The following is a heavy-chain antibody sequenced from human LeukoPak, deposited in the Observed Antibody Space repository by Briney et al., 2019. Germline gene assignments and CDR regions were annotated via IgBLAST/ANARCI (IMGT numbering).Heavy chain of an antibody. CDR2: IYYTGIT. J-gene: IGHJ6*02. V-gene: IGHV4-59*08. CDR3: TRHAPVPVIGHGMGV. D-gene: IGHD3-10*01. Sequence: SETLSLTCSVSGGSIISYYWIWIRQPPGNGLEWIGYIYYTGITKYSPSLTSRVTISVDTSKNQFSLKLTSVTAADTAVYYCTRHAPVPVIGHGMGVWGQGTTVTVSS. CDR1: GGSIISYY.